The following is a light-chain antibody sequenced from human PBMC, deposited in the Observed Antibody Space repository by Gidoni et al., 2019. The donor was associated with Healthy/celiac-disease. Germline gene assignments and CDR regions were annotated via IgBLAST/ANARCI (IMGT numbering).Light chain of an antibody. CDR1: QDISNY. V-gene: IGKV1-33*01. Sequence: DIQMPQSPSSLSASVGDRVTITCQASQDISNYLNWYQQKPGKAPKLLIYDASNLETGVPSRFSGSGSGTDFTFTISSLQPEDIATYYCQQYDNLPTFGGGTKVESK. CDR2: DAS. J-gene: IGKJ4*01. CDR3: QQYDNLPT.